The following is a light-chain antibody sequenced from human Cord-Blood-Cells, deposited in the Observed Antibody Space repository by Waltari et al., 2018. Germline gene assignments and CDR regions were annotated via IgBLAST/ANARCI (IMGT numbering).Light chain of an antibody. J-gene: IGLJ2*01. V-gene: IGLV1-40*01. CDR3: QSYDSSLSGVV. CDR2: GNS. Sequence: QSVLTHPPSVSGAPGQRVTISCPGSRSNIGAGYDVHWYQQLPGTAPKLLIYGNSNRPSGVPDRFSGSKSGTSASLTITGLQAEDEADYYRQSYDSSLSGVVFGGGTKLTVL. CDR1: RSNIGAGYD.